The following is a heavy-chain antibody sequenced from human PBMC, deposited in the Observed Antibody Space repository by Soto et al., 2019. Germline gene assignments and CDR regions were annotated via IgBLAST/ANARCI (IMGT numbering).Heavy chain of an antibody. CDR1: GFTFSSYA. CDR2: ISYDGSNK. Sequence: QVQLVESGGGVVQPGRSLRLSCAASGFTFSSYAMHWVRQAPGKGLEWVAVISYDGSNKYYADSVKGRFTISRDKSKNTLYLHMNSLRAEDTAVYYCARGTSSGYYFDYWGQGTLVTVSS. D-gene: IGHD3-22*01. CDR3: ARGTSSGYYFDY. V-gene: IGHV3-30-3*01. J-gene: IGHJ4*02.